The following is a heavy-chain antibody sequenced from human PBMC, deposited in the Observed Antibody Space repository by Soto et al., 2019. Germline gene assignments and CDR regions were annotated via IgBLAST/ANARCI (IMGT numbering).Heavy chain of an antibody. CDR3: ASSDRSGFGFDY. V-gene: IGHV1-8*02. Sequence: ASVTVSCKYSVYTFNSYDIKWVRQATGQGLEWMGWMNPNSGNTGHAQKFQGRVTMTRNTSISTVYMQLNSVTPEDTALYYCASSDRSGFGFDYWGQGTLVTVSS. CDR2: MNPNSGNT. CDR1: VYTFNSYD. J-gene: IGHJ4*02. D-gene: IGHD3-22*01.